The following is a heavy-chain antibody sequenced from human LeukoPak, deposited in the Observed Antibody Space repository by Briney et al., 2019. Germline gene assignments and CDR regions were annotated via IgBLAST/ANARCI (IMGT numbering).Heavy chain of an antibody. J-gene: IGHJ4*02. D-gene: IGHD2-21*01. CDR1: GFTFSRYA. CDR3: ARDDRVIASDY. Sequence: GGSLRLSCATSGFTFSRYAMHWVRQAPGKGLEWVSSISSSSSYIYYADSVKGRFTISRDNAKNSLCLQMNSLRAEDTAVYYCARDDRVIASDYWGQGTLVTVSS. V-gene: IGHV3-21*01. CDR2: ISSSSSYI.